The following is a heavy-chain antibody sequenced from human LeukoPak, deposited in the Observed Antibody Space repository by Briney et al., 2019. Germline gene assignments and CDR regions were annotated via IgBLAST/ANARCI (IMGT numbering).Heavy chain of an antibody. CDR3: ARVYGDYERYFDY. V-gene: IGHV3-7*01. Sequence: GGSLRLSCAASGFTFSDYYMSWVRQAPGKGLEWVANIKQDGSEKYYVDSVKGRFTISRDNAKNSLYLQMNSLRAEDTAVYYCARVYGDYERYFDYWGQGTLVTVSS. CDR1: GFTFSDYY. D-gene: IGHD4-17*01. J-gene: IGHJ4*02. CDR2: IKQDGSEK.